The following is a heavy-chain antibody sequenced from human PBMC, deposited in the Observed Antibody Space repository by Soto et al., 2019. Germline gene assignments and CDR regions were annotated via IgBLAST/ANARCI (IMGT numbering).Heavy chain of an antibody. J-gene: IGHJ4*02. Sequence: SVKVSCKASGDTFSSYAISWVRQAPGQGLEWMGGIIPILGTPNYAQKFQGRVTITADKSTSTAYMELSSLRSEDTAVYYCARERSRYNRSGYYRPDYWGQGTLVTVSS. CDR1: GDTFSSYA. D-gene: IGHD3-22*01. CDR3: ARERSRYNRSGYYRPDY. V-gene: IGHV1-69*10. CDR2: IIPILGTP.